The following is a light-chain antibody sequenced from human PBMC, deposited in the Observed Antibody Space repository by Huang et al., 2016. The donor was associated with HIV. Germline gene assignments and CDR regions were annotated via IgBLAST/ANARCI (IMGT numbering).Light chain of an antibody. V-gene: IGKV3-15*01. CDR2: AAS. J-gene: IGKJ3*01. CDR3: QQYNDFRST. CDR1: QCVSSH. Sequence: ETVMTQSPVTLSVSPGDRASLSCRSSQCVSSHLAWYQQKPGQAPRLLIYAASTRATGVPARFSGSGAGTEFTLTISTLQSEDSAVYYCQQYNDFRSTFGPGTRVEIK.